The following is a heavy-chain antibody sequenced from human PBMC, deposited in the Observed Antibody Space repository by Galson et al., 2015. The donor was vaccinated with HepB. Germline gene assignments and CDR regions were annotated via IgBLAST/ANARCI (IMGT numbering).Heavy chain of an antibody. CDR1: GGSFSGYY. CDR2: INHSGST. CDR3: ARGRKRWYFDL. Sequence: ETLSLTCAVYGGSFSGYYWSWIRQPPGKGLEWIGEINHSGSTNYNPSLKSRVTISVDTSKNQFSLKLSSVTAADTAVYYCARGRKRWYFDLWGRGTLVTVSS. V-gene: IGHV4-34*01. J-gene: IGHJ2*01. D-gene: IGHD6-25*01.